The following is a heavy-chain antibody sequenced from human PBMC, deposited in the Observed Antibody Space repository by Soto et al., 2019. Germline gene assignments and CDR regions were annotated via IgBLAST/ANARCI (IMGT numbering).Heavy chain of an antibody. Sequence: GGSLRLSCAASGFTFSSYAMHWVRQAPGKGLEWVALISYDGSDKDYADSVKGRFTISRDNSRNTLFLQMNSLRAEDTAVYYCAREKNSRFDYWGQGTLVTVSS. CDR3: AREKNSRFDY. D-gene: IGHD6-13*01. J-gene: IGHJ4*02. CDR1: GFTFSSYA. V-gene: IGHV3-30-3*01. CDR2: ISYDGSDK.